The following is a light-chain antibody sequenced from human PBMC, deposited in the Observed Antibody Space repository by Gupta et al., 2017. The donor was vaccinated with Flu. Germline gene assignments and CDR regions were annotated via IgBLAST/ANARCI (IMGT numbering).Light chain of an antibody. CDR1: SSVVSGYNC. CDR3: SSYTSTYVV. Sequence: AITISCTATSSVVSGYNCVSWDHPHPVNDLILMIYDVSKRSSVVSNRFSGSKSVNTASLTISGLQAEDEADYDCSSYTSTYVVFGGGTKLTVL. CDR2: DVS. J-gene: IGLJ2*01. V-gene: IGLV2-14*04.